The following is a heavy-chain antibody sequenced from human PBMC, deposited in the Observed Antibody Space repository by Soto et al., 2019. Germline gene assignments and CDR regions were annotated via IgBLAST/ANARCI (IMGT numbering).Heavy chain of an antibody. CDR3: ARHKSSTTRFYYGMDV. CDR2: IYPGDSDT. CDR1: GFSFTDYW. V-gene: IGHV5-51*01. Sequence: GESLKISCKGSGFSFTDYWIAWVRQMPAKGLEWMGIIYPGDSDTRYSPSFQGQVTISADKSINTAYLQWSSLKASDTAMYYCARHKSSTTRFYYGMDVWGQGTTVTVSS. D-gene: IGHD2-2*01. J-gene: IGHJ6*02.